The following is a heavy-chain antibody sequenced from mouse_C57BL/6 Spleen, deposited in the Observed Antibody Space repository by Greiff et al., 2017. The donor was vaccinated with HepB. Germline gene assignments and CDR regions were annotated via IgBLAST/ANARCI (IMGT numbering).Heavy chain of an antibody. CDR1: GFTFSSYA. CDR3: ARDRESQAVFDY. D-gene: IGHD3-2*02. V-gene: IGHV5-4*01. J-gene: IGHJ2*01. CDR2: ISDGGSYT. Sequence: DVQLQESGGGLVKPGGSLKLSCAASGFTFSSYAMSWVRQTPEKRLEWVATISDGGSYTYYPDNVKGRFTISRDNAKNNLYLQMSHLKSEDTAMYYCARDRESQAVFDYWGQGTTLTVSS.